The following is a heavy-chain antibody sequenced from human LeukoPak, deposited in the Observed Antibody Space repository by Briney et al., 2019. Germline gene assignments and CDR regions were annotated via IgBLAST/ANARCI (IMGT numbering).Heavy chain of an antibody. CDR2: IFYSGST. V-gene: IGHV4-59*01. CDR3: ARFYCSGSCYHIEY. D-gene: IGHD2-15*01. J-gene: IGHJ4*02. Sequence: SETLSLTCTVSGGSISGYYWSWIRQPPGKGLEYIGHIFYSGSTNYSPPLKSRVSMSVDTSKNQFSLRLSSVTAADTAVYYCARFYCSGSCYHIEYWGQGILVTVSS. CDR1: GGSISGYY.